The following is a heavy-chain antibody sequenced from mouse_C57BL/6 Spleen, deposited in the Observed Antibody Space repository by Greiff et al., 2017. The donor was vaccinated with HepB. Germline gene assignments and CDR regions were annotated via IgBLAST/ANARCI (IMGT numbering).Heavy chain of an antibody. D-gene: IGHD1-1*01. V-gene: IGHV1-82*01. CDR3: ARSPSWYGSSYDY. J-gene: IGHJ2*01. CDR2: IYPGDGDT. CDR1: GYAFSSSW. Sequence: VQGVESGPELVKPGASVKISCKASGYAFSSSWMNWVKQRPGKGLEWIGRIYPGDGDTNYNGKFKGKATLTADKSSSTAYMQLSSLTSEDSAVYFCARSPSWYGSSYDYWGQGTTLTVSS.